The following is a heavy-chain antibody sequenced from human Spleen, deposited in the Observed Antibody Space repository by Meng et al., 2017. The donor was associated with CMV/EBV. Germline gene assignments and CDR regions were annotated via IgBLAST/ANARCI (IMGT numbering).Heavy chain of an antibody. CDR1: GGSVSSGGYY. D-gene: IGHD3-3*01. CDR3: ARDGYDFWSGYQTEYYFDY. J-gene: IGHJ4*02. V-gene: IGHV4-61*08. Sequence: SETLSLTCTVSGGSVSSGGYYWSWIRQPPGKGLEWIGEINHGGSTNYNPSLNSRVSISVDTKTQFSLRLSSVTAADTAVYYCARDGYDFWSGYQTEYYFDYWGQGTLVTVSS. CDR2: INHGGST.